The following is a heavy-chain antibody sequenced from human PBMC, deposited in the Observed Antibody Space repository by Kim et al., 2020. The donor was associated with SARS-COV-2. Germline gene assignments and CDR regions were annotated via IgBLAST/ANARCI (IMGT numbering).Heavy chain of an antibody. V-gene: IGHV3-64D*09. Sequence: GGSLRLSCSASEFTFSSYAMHWVRQAPGKGLEYVSAISSNGGSTYYADSVKGRFTISRDNSKNTLYLQMSSLRAEDTAVYYCVKDSGYDSSGLPGRNWFDPWGQGTLVTVSS. D-gene: IGHD3-22*01. CDR1: EFTFSSYA. CDR3: VKDSGYDSSGLPGRNWFDP. CDR2: ISSNGGST. J-gene: IGHJ5*02.